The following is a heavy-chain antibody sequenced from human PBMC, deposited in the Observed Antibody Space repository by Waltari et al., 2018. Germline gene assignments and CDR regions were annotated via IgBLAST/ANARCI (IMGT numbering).Heavy chain of an antibody. Sequence: EVQLVESGGGLVQPGGSLRLSCDASGFTFTTYWMGWVRQAPGKGLEWVANIKQDGSTKYYVDSVKGRFTISRDNAKNSLYLQMNSLRAEDTAVYYCGRDRGWRQHDYWGQGTLVTVSS. D-gene: IGHD5-12*01. V-gene: IGHV3-7*01. CDR3: GRDRGWRQHDY. J-gene: IGHJ4*02. CDR2: IKQDGSTK. CDR1: GFTFTTYW.